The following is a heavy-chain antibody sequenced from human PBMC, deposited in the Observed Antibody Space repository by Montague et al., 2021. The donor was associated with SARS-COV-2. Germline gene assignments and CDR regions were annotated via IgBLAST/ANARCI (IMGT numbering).Heavy chain of an antibody. CDR1: GCSIGRSS. CDR3: ARQKLRPHKPIKKEFYYYGLDI. CDR2: ITHSKSV. V-gene: IGHV4-34*01. J-gene: IGHJ6*02. Sequence: SETLSLTCAVYGCSIGRSSYTRVRSAQRTGVETVGVITHSKSVIYQPSLNTRNTVSDDPSKSQNSLRLTSVTAADTAIYFCARQKLRPHKPIKKEFYYYGLDIWGQGTTVTV.